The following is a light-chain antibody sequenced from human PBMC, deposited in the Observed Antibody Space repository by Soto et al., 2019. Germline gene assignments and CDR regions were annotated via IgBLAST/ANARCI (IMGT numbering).Light chain of an antibody. CDR1: QSVSSN. V-gene: IGKV3-15*01. CDR3: HQRKSWPRT. CDR2: GAS. Sequence: EIVMTQSPATLSVSPGERATLSCRASQSVSSNLAWYQQKPGQAPRLLIYGASTRATGIPARFSGSGSGTDFTLTISSLEPEDFAVYYCHQRKSWPRTFGQGTMADIK. J-gene: IGKJ1*01.